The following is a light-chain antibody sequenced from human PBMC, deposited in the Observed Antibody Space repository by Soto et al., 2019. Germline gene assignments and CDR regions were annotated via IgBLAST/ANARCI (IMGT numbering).Light chain of an antibody. Sequence: EIVLTQSPGTLSLSPGERATLSCRASQSVSSSYLAWYQQKPGQAPRLLIYGASSRATGIPDRFSGSGSGTYFTLTISTLEPEDFAVYYCQQYGRSPRTFGGGTKVEIK. CDR2: GAS. CDR3: QQYGRSPRT. J-gene: IGKJ4*01. V-gene: IGKV3-20*01. CDR1: QSVSSSY.